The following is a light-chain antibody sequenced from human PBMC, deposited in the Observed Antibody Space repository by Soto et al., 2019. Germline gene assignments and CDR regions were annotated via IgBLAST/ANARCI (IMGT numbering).Light chain of an antibody. CDR3: QEYNSYLFT. J-gene: IGKJ3*01. Sequence: GDRVTITCRASQSISSWLAWYQQKPGKAPKLLIYDASSLESGVPSWFSGSASGTEFTLTISSLQPDDFATYYCQEYNSYLFTFGPGTKVDIK. V-gene: IGKV1-5*01. CDR1: QSISSW. CDR2: DAS.